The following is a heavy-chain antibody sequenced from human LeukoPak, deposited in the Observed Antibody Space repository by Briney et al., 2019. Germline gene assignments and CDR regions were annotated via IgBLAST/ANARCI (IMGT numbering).Heavy chain of an antibody. V-gene: IGHV4-39*01. CDR1: GGSISSSSYY. CDR2: IYYSATT. CDR3: ARSSGYLFDP. J-gene: IGHJ5*02. Sequence: KPSETLSLTCTVSGGSISSSSYYWGWIRQPPGKGLEWIGSIYYSATTYYNPSLKSRVSISVDTSKNQFSLKLSSVSAADTAVYYCARSSGYLFDPWSQGTLVTVSS. D-gene: IGHD3-22*01.